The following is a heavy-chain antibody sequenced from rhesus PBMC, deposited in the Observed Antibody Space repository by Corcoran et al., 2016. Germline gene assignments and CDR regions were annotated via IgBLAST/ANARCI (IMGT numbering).Heavy chain of an antibody. D-gene: IGHD2-33*01. Sequence: QVQLQESGPGLVKPSETLSLTCAVSGGSISDSYFWSWVRQPPGKGLEWIGYIYGCGGATSYNTSLKNRVTISRDTSKNQFSLKLTSVTAADTAVYYCWLDQFDVWGAGVLVTVSS. CDR1: GGSISDSYF. J-gene: IGHJ5-1*01. CDR3: WLDQFDV. CDR2: IYGCGGAT. V-gene: IGHV4-106*01.